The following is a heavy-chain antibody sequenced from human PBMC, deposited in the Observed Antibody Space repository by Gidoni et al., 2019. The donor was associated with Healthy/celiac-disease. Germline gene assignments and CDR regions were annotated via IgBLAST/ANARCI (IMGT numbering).Heavy chain of an antibody. V-gene: IGHV4-39*01. CDR3: AGGGYYYDSVQGYFDL. CDR2: IFYGGST. D-gene: IGHD3-22*01. Sequence: QLQLQESGPGLVKPWETVSLTCTVSGGSISSISYYWGWIRQPPGKGLEWIGGIFYGGSTYYHPSLKSRVTISVDTSKNQCSLKLSSVTAADTAVYYCAGGGYYYDSVQGYFDLWGRGTLVTVSS. CDR1: GGSISSISYY. J-gene: IGHJ2*01.